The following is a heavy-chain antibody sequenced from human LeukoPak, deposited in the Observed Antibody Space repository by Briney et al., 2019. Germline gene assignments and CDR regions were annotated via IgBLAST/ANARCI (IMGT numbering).Heavy chain of an antibody. V-gene: IGHV1-46*01. CDR1: GYTLTSYY. J-gene: IGHJ5*02. Sequence: GASVKVSCKASGYTLTSYYMHWVRQAPGQGLEWMGIINPSGGSTSYAQKFQGRVTMTRDTSTSTVYMELSSLRSEDTAVYYCARDAADIVVVVAAWGGWFDPWGQGTLVTVSS. D-gene: IGHD2-15*01. CDR3: ARDAADIVVVVAAWGGWFDP. CDR2: INPSGGST.